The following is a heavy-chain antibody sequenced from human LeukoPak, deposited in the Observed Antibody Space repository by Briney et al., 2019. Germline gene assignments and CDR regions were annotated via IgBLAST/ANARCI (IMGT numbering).Heavy chain of an antibody. CDR2: ISSSGSTI. V-gene: IGHV3-48*03. CDR3: ARDLYRIVVVPHYFDY. D-gene: IGHD3-22*01. CDR1: GFTFSSYE. J-gene: IGHJ4*02. Sequence: GGSLRLSCAASGFTFSSYEMNWVRQAPGKGLEWVSYISSSGSTIYYADSVKGRFTISRDNAKNSLYLQMNSQRAEDTAVYYCARDLYRIVVVPHYFDYWGQGTLVTVSS.